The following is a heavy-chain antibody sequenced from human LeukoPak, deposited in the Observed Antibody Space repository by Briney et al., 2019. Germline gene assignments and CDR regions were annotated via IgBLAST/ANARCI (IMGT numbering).Heavy chain of an antibody. J-gene: IGHJ4*02. Sequence: SETLSLTCAVSGYSTSSGYYWGWIRQPPGKGLEWIGSIYRTGSTYYNPSLKSRVTISLDTSKNQFSLKLSSVTATDTAVYYCAKRGSSWAFDCWGQGTLVSVSS. V-gene: IGHV4-38-2*01. CDR3: AKRGSSWAFDC. CDR1: GYSTSSGYY. CDR2: IYRTGST. D-gene: IGHD6-13*01.